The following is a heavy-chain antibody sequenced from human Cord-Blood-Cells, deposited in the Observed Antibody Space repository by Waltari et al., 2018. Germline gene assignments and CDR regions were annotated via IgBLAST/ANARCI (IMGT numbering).Heavy chain of an antibody. Sequence: QVQLVQSGAEVKKPGASVKGSCKAYGYTFTGYYMHWVPQGPGQGLEWMGWINPNRGGTNYAQKFQGRVTMTRDTSISTAYMELSRLRSDDTAVYYCARGGSYLYYYYYMDVWGKGTTVTVSS. J-gene: IGHJ6*03. V-gene: IGHV1-2*02. CDR2: INPNRGGT. D-gene: IGHD1-26*01. CDR3: ARGGSYLYYYYYMDV. CDR1: GYTFTGYY.